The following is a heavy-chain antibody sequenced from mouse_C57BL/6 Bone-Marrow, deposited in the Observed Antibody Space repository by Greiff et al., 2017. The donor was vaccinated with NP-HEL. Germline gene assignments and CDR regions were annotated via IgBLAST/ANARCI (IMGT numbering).Heavy chain of an antibody. Sequence: VQRVESGTGLVQPSQSLSISCPVSGFSLTSYGVHWVRPSPGKGLEWLGVIWRGGSTDYNAACMSRLSLTKDNSKSQVFFKMNSLQADDTAIYYCARMDYWGQGTSVTVSS. CDR3: ARMDY. CDR2: IWRGGST. CDR1: GFSLTSYG. J-gene: IGHJ4*01. V-gene: IGHV2-5*01.